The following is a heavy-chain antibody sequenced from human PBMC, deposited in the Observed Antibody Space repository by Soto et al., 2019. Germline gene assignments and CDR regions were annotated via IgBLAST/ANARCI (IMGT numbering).Heavy chain of an antibody. D-gene: IGHD3-3*01. CDR1: GYTFTSYY. J-gene: IGHJ6*02. Sequence: ASVKVSCKASGYTFTSYYMHWVRQAPGQGLEWMGIINPSGGSTSYAQKFQGRVTMTRDTSTSTVYMELSSLRSEDTAVYYCARDSRYYDFWSGPYYYYGMDVWGQGTTVTVSS. CDR2: INPSGGST. V-gene: IGHV1-46*01. CDR3: ARDSRYYDFWSGPYYYYGMDV.